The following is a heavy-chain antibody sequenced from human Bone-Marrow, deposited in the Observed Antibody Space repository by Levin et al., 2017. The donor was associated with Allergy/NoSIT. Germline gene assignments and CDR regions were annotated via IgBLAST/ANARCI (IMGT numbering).Heavy chain of an antibody. CDR3: ARADCSGSSCFQRGSYYFDF. CDR2: ISGSGSNT. D-gene: IGHD2-2*01. V-gene: IGHV3-23*01. Sequence: GGSLRLSCAASGITFTARAMGWVRQPPGKGLEWVSSISGSGSNTYYADSVKGRFTISRDNSKSTLYLHMNSLRLEDTAVYFCARADCSGSSCFQRGSYYFDFWGQGILVTVSS. J-gene: IGHJ4*02. CDR1: GITFTARA.